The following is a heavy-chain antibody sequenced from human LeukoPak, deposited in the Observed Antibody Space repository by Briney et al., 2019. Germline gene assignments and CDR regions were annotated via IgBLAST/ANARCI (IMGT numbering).Heavy chain of an antibody. D-gene: IGHD3-16*01. Sequence: ASVKVSCKASGYTFTSYGISWVRQAPGQGLEWMGRIIPIFGTANYAQKFQGRVTITTDESTSTAYMELSSLRPEDTAVYYCASNGRGMTTFRSGGVNAFDIWGQGTMVTVSS. V-gene: IGHV1-69*05. J-gene: IGHJ3*02. CDR2: IIPIFGTA. CDR1: GYTFTSYG. CDR3: ASNGRGMTTFRSGGVNAFDI.